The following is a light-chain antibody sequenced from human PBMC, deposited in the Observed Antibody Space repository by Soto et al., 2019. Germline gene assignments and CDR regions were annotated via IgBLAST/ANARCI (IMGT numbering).Light chain of an antibody. CDR3: HQVNSYPHT. CDR2: AAS. V-gene: IGKV1-9*01. J-gene: IGKJ2*01. Sequence: IQVTQSPTSLSASVGDRVTITCRASQGIRDYLGWYQQKPGKAPKLLIYAASRLQSGVPSRFSGSGFGTDFTLTISGLLPEDFATYYCHQVNSYPHTLGQGTKLEIK. CDR1: QGIRDY.